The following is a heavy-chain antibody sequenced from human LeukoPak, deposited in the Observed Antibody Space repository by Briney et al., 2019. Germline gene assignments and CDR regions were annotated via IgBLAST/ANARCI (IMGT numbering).Heavy chain of an antibody. Sequence: PSETLSLTCAVYGGSFSGYYWSWIRQPPGKGLEWIGEINHSGSTNYNPSLKSRVTISVDTSKNQFSLKLSSVTAADTAVYYCATSPPIGYWGQGTLVTVSS. V-gene: IGHV4-34*01. J-gene: IGHJ4*02. D-gene: IGHD1-26*01. CDR2: INHSGST. CDR3: ATSPPIGY. CDR1: GGSFSGYY.